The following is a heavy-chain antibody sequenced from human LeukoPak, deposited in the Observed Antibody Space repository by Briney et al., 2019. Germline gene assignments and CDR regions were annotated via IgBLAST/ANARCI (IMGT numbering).Heavy chain of an antibody. CDR2: ISSSGSTI. CDR3: AREIVVAASDY. J-gene: IGHJ4*02. V-gene: IGHV3-48*03. CDR1: GFTFSSYE. D-gene: IGHD6-19*01. Sequence: PGGSLRLSCAASGFTFSSYEMNWVRQAPGKGLEWVSYISSSGSTIYYADSVKGRFTISRDNAKKSLYLQMNSLRAEDTAVYYCAREIVVAASDYWGQGTLVTVSS.